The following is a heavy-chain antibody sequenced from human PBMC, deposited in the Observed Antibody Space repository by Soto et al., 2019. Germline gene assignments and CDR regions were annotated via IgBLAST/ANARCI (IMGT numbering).Heavy chain of an antibody. CDR1: GFTFSRYA. J-gene: IGHJ5*02. V-gene: IGHV3-23*01. Sequence: EVQLLESGGGLVQPGGSLRLSCAASGFTFSRYAMSWVRQAPGKGLERVSAISASGGSTYYADSVKGRFTISRDNSKNTLYLQMNSLRAEDTAVYYCAKDHYDLNWFDPWGQGTLVTVSS. CDR3: AKDHYDLNWFDP. CDR2: ISASGGST. D-gene: IGHD3-22*01.